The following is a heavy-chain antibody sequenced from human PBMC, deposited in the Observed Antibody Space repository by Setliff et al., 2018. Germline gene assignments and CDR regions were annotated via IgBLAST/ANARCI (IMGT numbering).Heavy chain of an antibody. J-gene: IGHJ1*01. V-gene: IGHV3-48*03. D-gene: IGHD1-26*01. CDR2: ISGSGSTI. CDR1: GLMFSNYA. Sequence: GGSLRLSCAVSGLMFSNYAMNWVRQAPGKGLEWISYISGSGSTIYYADSVKGRFTISKDNAKNSLYLQMNNLRAEDTALYFCARDASGSYGTEYFQHWGQGTLVTVSS. CDR3: ARDASGSYGTEYFQH.